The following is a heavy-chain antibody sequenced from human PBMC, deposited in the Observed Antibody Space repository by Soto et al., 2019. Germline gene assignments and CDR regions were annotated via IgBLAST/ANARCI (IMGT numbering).Heavy chain of an antibody. J-gene: IGHJ4*01. V-gene: IGHV6-1*01. CDR2: TYFDSIWYT. CDR1: GDSVSSNSAA. CDR3: AGNYYVTGRYYSYFDT. Sequence: QTLSLTCSISGDSVSSNSAAWNWIRQSPSRGLEWLGRTYFDSIWYTDYAESVKSRMTINVDTSKNHFSLNLNSVTPEDTALYFCAGNYYVTGRYYSYFDTLCQGTLLTISS. D-gene: IGHD3-10*01.